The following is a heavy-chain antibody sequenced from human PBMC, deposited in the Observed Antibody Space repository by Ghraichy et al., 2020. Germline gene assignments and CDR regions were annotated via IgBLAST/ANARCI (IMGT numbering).Heavy chain of an antibody. CDR1: GGSFSGYY. J-gene: IGHJ3*02. V-gene: IGHV4-34*01. Sequence: SETLSLTCAVYGGSFSGYYWSWIRQPPGKGLEWIGEINHSGSTTYNPSLETRVTISVDASKNQFSLQLTSVTAADTALYYCARGGRDAFDTWGQGTLVTVSS. CDR2: INHSGST. CDR3: ARGGRDAFDT.